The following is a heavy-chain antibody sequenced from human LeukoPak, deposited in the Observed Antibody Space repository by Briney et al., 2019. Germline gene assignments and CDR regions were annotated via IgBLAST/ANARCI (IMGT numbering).Heavy chain of an antibody. CDR1: AYSISSGHY. J-gene: IGHJ4*02. V-gene: IGHV4-38-2*01. CDR2: IHNSGST. CDR3: ARRYCSSTSCYLDY. Sequence: SETLSLTCDVSAYSISSGHYWGWIRQPPGKGLEYIGSIHNSGSTYYNPSLKSRVTISVDTSKDQFSLKLSSVTAADTAVYYCARRYCSSTSCYLDYWGQGILVTVSS. D-gene: IGHD2-2*01.